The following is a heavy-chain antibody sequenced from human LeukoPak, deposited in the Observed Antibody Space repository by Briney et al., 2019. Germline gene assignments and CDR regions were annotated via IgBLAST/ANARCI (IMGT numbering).Heavy chain of an antibody. CDR1: GFIFSSYP. V-gene: IGHV3-23*01. CDR3: AKGHYYDSSGYLYYFDY. D-gene: IGHD3-22*01. J-gene: IGHJ4*02. Sequence: GGSLRLPCAASGFIFSSYPMSWVRQAPGKGLEWVSTISGSGGSTYYADSVKGRFTISRDNSKNTLYLQMISLRAEDTAVYYCAKGHYYDSSGYLYYFDYWGQGTLVTVSS. CDR2: ISGSGGST.